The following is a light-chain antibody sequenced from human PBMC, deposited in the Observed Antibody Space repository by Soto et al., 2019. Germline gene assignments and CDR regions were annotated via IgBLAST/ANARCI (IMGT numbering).Light chain of an antibody. J-gene: IGKJ1*01. CDR1: QSVSSSY. CDR3: QQYDNSPWT. V-gene: IGKV3-20*01. Sequence: EIVLTQSPGTLSLSPGEGATLSCRASQSVSSSYLAWYQQKPGQAPRLLIYGASSSATGIPDRFSGGGSGTDFTPTISRLEPEDFAVYYCQQYDNSPWTFGQGTKVEIK. CDR2: GAS.